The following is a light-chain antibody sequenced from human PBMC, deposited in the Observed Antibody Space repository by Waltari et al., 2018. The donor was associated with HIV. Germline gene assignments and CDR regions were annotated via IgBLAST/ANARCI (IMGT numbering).Light chain of an antibody. J-gene: IGKJ3*01. CDR1: QYINTY. Sequence: DIQMTQSPSSLSAPVGDRVTITCRSSQYINTYLNWYQQKPGTAPKALIYDASSLESGVPSRFSGSGLGTDFTLTISSLQPDDYATYFCQQTYTVPLTFGPGTKVDIK. CDR3: QQTYTVPLT. CDR2: DAS. V-gene: IGKV1-39*01.